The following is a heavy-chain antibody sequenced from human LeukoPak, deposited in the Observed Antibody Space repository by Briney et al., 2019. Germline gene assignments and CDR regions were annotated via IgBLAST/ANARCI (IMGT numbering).Heavy chain of an antibody. V-gene: IGHV1-2*02. J-gene: IGHJ3*01. CDR2: INPNSGGT. D-gene: IGHD6-13*01. CDR1: GYTFTGYY. Sequence: ASVKVSCKASGYTFTGYYMHWVRQAPGQGLEWVGWINPNSGGTNYAQKFQGRVTMTRDTSISTAYMELSRLRSDDTAMYYCFAIAAAGTGDAFVWGQGTMVTVSS. CDR3: FAIAAAGTGDAFV.